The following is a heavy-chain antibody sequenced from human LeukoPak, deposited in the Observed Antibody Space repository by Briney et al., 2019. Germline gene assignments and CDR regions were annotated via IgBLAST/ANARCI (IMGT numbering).Heavy chain of an antibody. V-gene: IGHV3-9*01. CDR2: ISWNSGSI. CDR3: AKDKEQWLVSDFQH. D-gene: IGHD6-19*01. CDR1: GFTFDDYA. J-gene: IGHJ1*01. Sequence: GGSLRLSCAASGFTFDDYAMHWVRQAPGKGLEGVLGISWNSGSIDYADSVKGRFTISRDNAKNSLYLQMNSLRAEDTALYYCAKDKEQWLVSDFQHWGQGTLVTVSS.